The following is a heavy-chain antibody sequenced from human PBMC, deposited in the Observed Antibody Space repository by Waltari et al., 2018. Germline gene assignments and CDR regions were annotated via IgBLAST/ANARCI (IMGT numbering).Heavy chain of an antibody. CDR2: IYHMGST. CDR1: GGSIYNSY. D-gene: IGHD6-19*01. CDR3: ARATSGWYEGGFDY. J-gene: IGHJ4*02. Sequence: QVQLQESGPGLVKPSETLSLTCTVSGGSIYNSYWSWIRQSPGKGLDWIGYIYHMGSTNYCPSFKSRVSMSVDMSKNQFSLKVNSVTAADTAVYYCARATSGWYEGGFDYWGQGTLVTVSS. V-gene: IGHV4-59*01.